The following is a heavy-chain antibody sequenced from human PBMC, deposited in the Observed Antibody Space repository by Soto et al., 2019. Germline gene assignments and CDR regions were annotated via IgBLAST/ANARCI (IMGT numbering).Heavy chain of an antibody. CDR2: ISGYNGNT. CDR3: ARGSRRPSTTYYYDSRYYVRDDYFHYGMDV. CDR1: GYIFTSYG. V-gene: IGHV1-18*04. J-gene: IGHJ6*02. Sequence: QVQLVQSGAEVKKPGASVKVSCQASGYIFTSYGISWVRQAPGQGLEWMGWISGYNGNTNYAQNLQGRATMTTDSTTSTAYMELRSLRSDDTAVYYCARGSRRPSTTYYYDSRYYVRDDYFHYGMDVWGQGTTVTVSS. D-gene: IGHD3-22*01.